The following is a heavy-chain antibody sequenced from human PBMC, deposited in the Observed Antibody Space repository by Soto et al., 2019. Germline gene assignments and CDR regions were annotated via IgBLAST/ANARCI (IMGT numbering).Heavy chain of an antibody. D-gene: IGHD2-2*01. CDR2: IWGGCGTT. V-gene: IGHV3-23*01. CDR3: AKERYCSSTCCYGGCDV. CDR1: SISFSSYT. J-gene: IGHJ3*01. Sequence: GGTMRLSCAACSISFSSYTMSWVRQAQGRGLEWVSTIWGGCGTTQCAESVKGRFTSSRDNCKNTLLLQMITLRPDDTALYYCAKERYCSSTCCYGGCDVWGEGTVVTASS.